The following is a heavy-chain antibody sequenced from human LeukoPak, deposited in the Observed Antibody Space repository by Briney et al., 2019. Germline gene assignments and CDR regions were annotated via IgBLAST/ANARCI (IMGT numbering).Heavy chain of an antibody. J-gene: IGHJ4*02. CDR3: ARSYDTNFDY. D-gene: IGHD3-3*01. V-gene: IGHV4-59*01. CDR1: GGSIRSYY. Sequence: PSETLSLTCTVSGGSIRSYYWSWIRQPPGKGLEWIGYIYFSGSSSYNPSLKSRVTISVDRSKNQFSLKLSSVAAADTAVYYCARSYDTNFDYWGQGTLVTVAS. CDR2: IYFSGSS.